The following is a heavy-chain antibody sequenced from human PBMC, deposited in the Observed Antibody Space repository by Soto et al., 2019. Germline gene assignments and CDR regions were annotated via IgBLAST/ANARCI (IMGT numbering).Heavy chain of an antibody. CDR3: ARGFSSSWYNWCDP. Sequence: TSETLSLTCAVYGGSFSGYYWSWIRQPPGKGLEWIGEINHSGSTNYNPSLKSRVTISVDTSKNQFSLKLSSVTAADTAVYYCARGFSSSWYNWCDPWGQGTLVTVSS. V-gene: IGHV4-34*01. CDR2: INHSGST. J-gene: IGHJ5*02. CDR1: GGSFSGYY. D-gene: IGHD6-13*01.